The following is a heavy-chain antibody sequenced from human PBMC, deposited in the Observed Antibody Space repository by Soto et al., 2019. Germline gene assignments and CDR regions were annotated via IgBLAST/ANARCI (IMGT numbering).Heavy chain of an antibody. CDR2: INPATGAA. V-gene: IGHV1-2*02. D-gene: IGHD3-3*01. Sequence: QLHLVQSGAVVKKPGASVTVSCSASGYPVTAYYMHWVRQAPRRGLEWMGGINPATGAAKYKQTFQGRVTMTRDTSTSSVFMELRGLTSEDPAVFYLARGGGVGVAGSAAFDMWGQGTLVTVSS. CDR1: GYPVTAYY. CDR3: ARGGGVGVAGSAAFDM. J-gene: IGHJ3*02.